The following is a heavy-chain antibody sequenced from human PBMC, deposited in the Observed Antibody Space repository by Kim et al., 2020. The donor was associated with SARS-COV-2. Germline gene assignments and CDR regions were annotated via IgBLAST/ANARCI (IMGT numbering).Heavy chain of an antibody. D-gene: IGHD3-3*01. CDR3: AGDLASWRSSHDAFDF. V-gene: IGHV4-61*02. CDR2: IYTSGST. J-gene: IGHJ3*01. CDR1: GGSISSGSYY. Sequence: SETLSLTCTVSGGSISSGSYYWSWIRQPAGKGLEWIGRIYTSGSTNYNPSLKSRVTISVDTSKNQFSLKLSSVTATDPAVYYCAGDLASWRSSHDAFDFWGQGTMVTVSS.